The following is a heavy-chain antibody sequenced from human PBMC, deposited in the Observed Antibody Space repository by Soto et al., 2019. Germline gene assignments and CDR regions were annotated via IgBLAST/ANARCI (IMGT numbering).Heavy chain of an antibody. CDR1: GGSISSSSYY. CDR2: IYYSGST. CDR3: ARDAPYYDFWSGYFDY. V-gene: IGHV4-39*02. D-gene: IGHD3-3*01. Sequence: SETLSLTCTVSGGSISSSSYYWGWIRQPPGKGLEWIGSIYYSGSTYYNPSLKSRVTISVDTSKNQFSLKLSSVTAEDTAVYYCARDAPYYDFWSGYFDYWGQGTLVTVSS. J-gene: IGHJ4*02.